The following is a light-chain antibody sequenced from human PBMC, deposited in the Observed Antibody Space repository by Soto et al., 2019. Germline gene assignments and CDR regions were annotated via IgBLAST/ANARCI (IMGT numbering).Light chain of an antibody. V-gene: IGKV3-15*01. CDR2: GAS. CDR3: QQYNGWPPST. J-gene: IGKJ2*02. CDR1: QSISNN. Sequence: EIVMTQSPATLSVSPGERATLSCRASQSISNNVAWYQQKPAQDPRRLISGASTRAAGITARCSGSGAGTEFTLTISSRQSEDFAVYYCQQYNGWPPSTFGQGTKLEIK.